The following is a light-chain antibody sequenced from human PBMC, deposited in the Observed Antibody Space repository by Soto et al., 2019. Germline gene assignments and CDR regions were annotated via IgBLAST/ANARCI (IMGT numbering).Light chain of an antibody. CDR2: ENN. CDR1: SSNIGNNY. CDR3: GTWDNSLSAWV. V-gene: IGLV1-51*02. Sequence: QSVLTQPPSMSAPPGQRVTISCSGSSSNIGNNYVSWYQHFPGTTPKLLIFENNKRPSGIPDRFSGSKSGTSATLGITGLPTGDEADYYCGTWDNSLSAWVFGGGTKVTVL. J-gene: IGLJ3*02.